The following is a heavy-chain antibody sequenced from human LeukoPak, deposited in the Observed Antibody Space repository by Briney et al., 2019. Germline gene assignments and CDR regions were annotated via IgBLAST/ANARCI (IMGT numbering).Heavy chain of an antibody. CDR1: GYTFTSYG. D-gene: IGHD5-24*01. CDR3: ARARRRDGYNYLGY. Sequence: ASVKVSCKASGYTFTSYGISWVRQAPGQGLEWMGWINPNSGGTNYAQKFQGRVTMTRDTSISTAYMELSRLRSDDTAVYYCARARRRDGYNYLGYWGQGTLVTVSS. J-gene: IGHJ4*02. V-gene: IGHV1-2*02. CDR2: INPNSGGT.